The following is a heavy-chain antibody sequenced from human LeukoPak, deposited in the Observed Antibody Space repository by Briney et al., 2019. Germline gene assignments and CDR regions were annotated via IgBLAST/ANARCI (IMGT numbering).Heavy chain of an antibody. D-gene: IGHD2-8*01. J-gene: IGHJ4*02. Sequence: GGSLRLSCAVSGFTVSNNYMSWVRQAPGKGLEWVSIIYSGGTTYYADSVKGRFTISRDNSKNTLYLQMNSLRAEDTAVYYCARRDPNKGVDYWGQGTLVTVSS. CDR1: GFTVSNNY. CDR3: ARRDPNKGVDY. V-gene: IGHV3-53*01. CDR2: IYSGGTT.